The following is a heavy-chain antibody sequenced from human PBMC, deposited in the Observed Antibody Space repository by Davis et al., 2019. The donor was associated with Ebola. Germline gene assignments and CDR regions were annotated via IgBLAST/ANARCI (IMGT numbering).Heavy chain of an antibody. CDR3: ARTYSSSWYSRSAFDI. CDR1: GYTFTGYY. V-gene: IGHV1-2*02. Sequence: ASVKVSCKASGYTFTGYYMHWVRQAPGQGFEWMGWINPNSGGTNYAQKFQGRVTMTRDTSISTAYMELSRLRSDDTAVYYCARTYSSSWYSRSAFDIWGQGTMVTVSS. J-gene: IGHJ3*02. D-gene: IGHD6-13*01. CDR2: INPNSGGT.